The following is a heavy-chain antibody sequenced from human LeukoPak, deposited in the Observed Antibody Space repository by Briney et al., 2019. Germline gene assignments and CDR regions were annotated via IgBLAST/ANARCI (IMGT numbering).Heavy chain of an antibody. J-gene: IGHJ4*02. D-gene: IGHD6-6*01. CDR3: ARGLARSSLPPHRKDLSYFDH. CDR2: VNSNKNT. CDR1: DGSFSGYY. Sequence: SETLSLTCAVYDGSFSGYYWTWIRQPPGKGLEWIGEVNSNKNTRYNSSLKSRVTISVDTSKNQFSLRLTSVTAADTAVYYCARGLARSSLPPHRKDLSYFDHWGQGTLVTVSS. V-gene: IGHV4-34*01.